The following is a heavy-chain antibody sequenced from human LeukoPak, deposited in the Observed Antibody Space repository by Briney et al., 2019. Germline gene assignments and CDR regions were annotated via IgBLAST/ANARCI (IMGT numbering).Heavy chain of an antibody. CDR3: ARASGGVFGVVGGVDY. Sequence: ASVKVSCKASGYTFTSYYMHWVRQAPGQGLEWMGIINPSGGSTSYAQKFQGRVTMTRDTSTSTVYMELSSLRSEDTAVYYCARASGGVFGVVGGVDYWGQGTLVTVSS. CDR2: INPSGGST. J-gene: IGHJ4*02. V-gene: IGHV1-46*01. D-gene: IGHD3-3*01. CDR1: GYTFTSYY.